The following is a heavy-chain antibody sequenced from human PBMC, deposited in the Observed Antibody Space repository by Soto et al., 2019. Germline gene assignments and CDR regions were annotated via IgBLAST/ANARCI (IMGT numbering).Heavy chain of an antibody. Sequence: QVQLVQSGAEVKKPGASVKVSCKASGYTFTSYDINWVRQATGQGLEWMGWMNPNSGNTGYAQKFQGRVTMTRITSKTTAYMALSSLRSEDTAVYYGESEKGSSGFDSWGQGTLVTVSS. CDR3: ESEKGSSGFDS. J-gene: IGHJ5*01. CDR2: MNPNSGNT. CDR1: GYTFTSYD. V-gene: IGHV1-8*01. D-gene: IGHD6-6*01.